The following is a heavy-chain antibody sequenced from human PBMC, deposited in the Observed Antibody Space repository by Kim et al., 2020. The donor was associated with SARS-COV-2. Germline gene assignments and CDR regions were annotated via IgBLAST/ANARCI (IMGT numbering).Heavy chain of an antibody. CDR2: IIPIFGTA. CDR3: ARDTVVVPAAMYTFGY. CDR1: GGTFSSYA. J-gene: IGHJ4*02. Sequence: SVKVSCKASGGTFSSYAISWVRQAPGQGLEWMGGIIPIFGTANYAQKFQGRVTITADESTSTAYMELSSLRSEDTAVYYCARDTVVVPAAMYTFGYWGQGTLVTVSS. V-gene: IGHV1-69*13. D-gene: IGHD2-2*01.